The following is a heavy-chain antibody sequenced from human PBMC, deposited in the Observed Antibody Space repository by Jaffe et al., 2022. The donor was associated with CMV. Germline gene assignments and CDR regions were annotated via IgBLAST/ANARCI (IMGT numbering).Heavy chain of an antibody. J-gene: IGHJ5*02. V-gene: IGHV4-39*01. Sequence: QLQLQESGPGLLKPSETLSLACTVSGGSIRSTSYYWGWIRQPPGKGLEWIGSIYYGGNTYYSPSLKSRVTISVDTSKNQFSLKLTSVTAADTALYYCARHVLYCSTTGCSPGWFDPWGQGTLVTVSS. CDR1: GGSIRSTSYY. D-gene: IGHD2-2*01. CDR3: ARHVLYCSTTGCSPGWFDP. CDR2: IYYGGNT.